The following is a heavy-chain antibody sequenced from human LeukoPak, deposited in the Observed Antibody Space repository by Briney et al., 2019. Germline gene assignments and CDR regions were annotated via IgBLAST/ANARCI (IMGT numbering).Heavy chain of an antibody. CDR2: ISWNSGSI. D-gene: IGHD3-22*01. CDR3: AKDSYDSSGSFDY. CDR1: GFTFDDYA. Sequence: PGGSLRLSCAASGFTFDDYAMLWVRQAPGKGLEWVSGISWNSGSIGYADSVKGRFTISRDNAKNSLYLQMNSLRAEDTALYYCAKDSYDSSGSFDYWGQGTLVTVSS. V-gene: IGHV3-9*01. J-gene: IGHJ4*02.